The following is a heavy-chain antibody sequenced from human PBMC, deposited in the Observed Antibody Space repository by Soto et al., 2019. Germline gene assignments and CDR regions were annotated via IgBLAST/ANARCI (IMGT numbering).Heavy chain of an antibody. CDR2: ISSSSSTI. J-gene: IGHJ4*02. V-gene: IGHV3-48*01. CDR1: GFTFSSYS. Sequence: EVQLVESGGGLVQPGGSLRLSCAASGFTFSSYSMNWVRQAPGKGLEWVSYISSSSSTIYYADSVKGRFTISRDNAKNPLYLQMNSLRAEDTAVYYCARDASRDYIWGSKIEYYFDYWGQGTLVTVSS. CDR3: ARDASRDYIWGSKIEYYFDY. D-gene: IGHD3-16*01.